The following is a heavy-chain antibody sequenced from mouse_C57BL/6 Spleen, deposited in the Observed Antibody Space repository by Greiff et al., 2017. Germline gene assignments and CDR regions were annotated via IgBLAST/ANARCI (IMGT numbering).Heavy chain of an antibody. Sequence: VQLQQSGAELARPGASVKMSCKASGYTFTSYTMHWVKQRPGPGLEWIGYINPSSGYTKYNQKFKDKATLTADKSSSTAYMQLSSLTSEDSAVYYCARSTEDAMDYWGQGTSVTVSS. CDR1: GYTFTSYT. D-gene: IGHD1-1*01. V-gene: IGHV1-4*01. J-gene: IGHJ4*01. CDR2: INPSSGYT. CDR3: ARSTEDAMDY.